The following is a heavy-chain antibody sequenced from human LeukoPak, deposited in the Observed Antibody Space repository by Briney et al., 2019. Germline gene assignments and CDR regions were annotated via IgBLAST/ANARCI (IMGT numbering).Heavy chain of an antibody. CDR2: IKYDAKT. D-gene: IGHD2/OR15-2a*01. V-gene: IGHV3-15*01. CDR3: TTVSHFYL. J-gene: IGHJ4*02. CDR1: GFSFSDAW. Sequence: GGSLRLSCATSGFSFSDAWLSWVRQAPGKELEWVGRIKYDAKTDYAAPVKGRFTISRDVSKATLYLQMNSLKTEDTAIYYCTTVSHFYLGGQGTLVTVSS.